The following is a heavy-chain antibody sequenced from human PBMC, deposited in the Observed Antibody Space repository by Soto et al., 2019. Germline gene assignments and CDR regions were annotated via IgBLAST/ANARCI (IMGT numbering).Heavy chain of an antibody. J-gene: IGHJ3*01. CDR3: ASWHEREHAYDV. CDR1: GLTISGKKY. D-gene: IGHD1-1*01. CDR2: LYDVDGS. Sequence: GGGLIQPGESLRLSCAAFGLTISGKKYVAWVRQAPGKGLEWVSALYDVDGSFYADSVKGRFTTSSDSSKTTVYLQMNDLRPDDTAVYYCASWHEREHAYDVWGQGTTVTVSS. V-gene: IGHV3-53*01.